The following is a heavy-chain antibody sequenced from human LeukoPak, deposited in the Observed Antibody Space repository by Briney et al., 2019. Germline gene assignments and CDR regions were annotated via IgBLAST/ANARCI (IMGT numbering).Heavy chain of an antibody. CDR3: ARDRWELPLVAFDI. CDR1: GYTFTSYA. D-gene: IGHD1-26*01. V-gene: IGHV1-3*01. J-gene: IGHJ3*02. Sequence: ASVKVSCKASGYTFTSYAMHWVRQAPGQRLEWMGWINAGNGNTKYSQKFQGRVTITRDTSASTAYMELSRLRSDDTAVYYCARDRWELPLVAFDIWGQGTMVTVSS. CDR2: INAGNGNT.